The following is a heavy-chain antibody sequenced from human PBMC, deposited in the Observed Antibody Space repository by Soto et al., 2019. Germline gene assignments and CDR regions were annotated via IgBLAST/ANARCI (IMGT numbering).Heavy chain of an antibody. V-gene: IGHV3-21*06. CDR1: GFSFSKYS. J-gene: IGHJ4*01. CDR3: GNFPSRSAFCCPDY. Sequence: PGGSLKLSGAASGFSFSKYSMNWVRQAPGKGLEWVSSINDRSNYIYYADPVKGRFTISRDNAINSLYLQMNSLRPDDTAVYYCGNFPSRSAFCCPDYWGRGTLVTVSP. D-gene: IGHD2-15*01. CDR2: INDRSNYI.